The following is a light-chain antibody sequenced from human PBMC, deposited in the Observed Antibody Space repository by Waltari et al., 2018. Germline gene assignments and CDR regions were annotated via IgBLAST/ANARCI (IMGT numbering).Light chain of an antibody. CDR1: SSYIRDYNH. Sequence: QSALTQPASVSGSPGQSITISCTGSSSYIRDYNHVSWYQQHPGKAPKLMIYDVSSRPSGVSNRFFGSKSGTTASLTVSGLQAEDEAVYFCSSYSTSITPYVFGAGTKVTVL. V-gene: IGLV2-14*03. CDR2: DVS. CDR3: SSYSTSITPYV. J-gene: IGLJ1*01.